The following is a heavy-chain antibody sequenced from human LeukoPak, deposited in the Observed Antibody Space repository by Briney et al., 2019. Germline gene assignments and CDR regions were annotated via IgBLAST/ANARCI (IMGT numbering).Heavy chain of an antibody. CDR3: AKCDSSGWYSAFDI. Sequence: GGSLRLSCEASGFTFSSYGMHWVRQAPGKGLEWVAVISYDGSNKNYADSVEGRFTISRDKSKNTLYLQMNSLRVEDTAVYYCAKCDSSGWYSAFDIWGQGTMVTSLQ. D-gene: IGHD6-19*01. V-gene: IGHV3-30*18. J-gene: IGHJ3*02. CDR2: ISYDGSNK. CDR1: GFTFSSYG.